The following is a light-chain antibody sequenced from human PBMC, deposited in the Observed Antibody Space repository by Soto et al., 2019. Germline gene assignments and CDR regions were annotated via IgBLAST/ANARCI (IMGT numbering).Light chain of an antibody. Sequence: EIVMTQSPATLSVSPGERATLSCRASQSVSTNLAWYRQNPGQAPRLLIYGASTRATGIPARFSGSGSGTEFTLTISSLQSEDFAVYYCQQYNDWPPLTFGGGTKVEIK. J-gene: IGKJ4*01. CDR2: GAS. CDR1: QSVSTN. V-gene: IGKV3-15*01. CDR3: QQYNDWPPLT.